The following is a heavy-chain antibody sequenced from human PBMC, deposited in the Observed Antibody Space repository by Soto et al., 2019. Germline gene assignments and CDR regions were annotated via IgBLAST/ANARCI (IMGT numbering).Heavy chain of an antibody. D-gene: IGHD3-9*01. J-gene: IGHJ4*02. V-gene: IGHV4-59*01. CDR2: IYYSGST. CDR1: GGSINGYY. Sequence: SETLSLTCTVSGGSINGYYWTWIRQPPGKGLEWIGFIYYSGSTNYNPSLQSRVTISLDTYKNKFSLNLSSVTAADTAMYYCARDRKGSNGLTDYWGQGALVTVSS. CDR3: ARDRKGSNGLTDY.